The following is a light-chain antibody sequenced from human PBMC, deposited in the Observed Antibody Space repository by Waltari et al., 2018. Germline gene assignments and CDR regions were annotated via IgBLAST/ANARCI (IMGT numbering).Light chain of an antibody. CDR3: GAWDDGVKEWV. V-gene: IGLV1-44*01. CDR1: IYTIGLNT. CDR2: STT. Sequence: QSVLTQPPSASGTPGRRVTISCSGTIYTIGLNTVNCYHQFPGSAPKLRIFSTTQRPSGVPDRFSASKSGTSASLAINGLQAADEADYYCGAWDDGVKEWVFGGGTKLTVL. J-gene: IGLJ3*02.